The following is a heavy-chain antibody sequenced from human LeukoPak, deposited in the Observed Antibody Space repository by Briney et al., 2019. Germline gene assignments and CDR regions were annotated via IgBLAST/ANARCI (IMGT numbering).Heavy chain of an antibody. J-gene: IGHJ4*02. CDR1: GGTFSRYT. V-gene: IGHV1-46*01. Sequence: ASVKVSCKASGGTFSRYTLNWVRQAPGQGLEWIGVINPSSGSRNYPPQFQDKIILTRDTSTNTAYMQLNSLTSDDTAVYYCARVENADGLDYWGQGTLVTVSS. D-gene: IGHD5-24*01. CDR3: ARVENADGLDY. CDR2: INPSSGSR.